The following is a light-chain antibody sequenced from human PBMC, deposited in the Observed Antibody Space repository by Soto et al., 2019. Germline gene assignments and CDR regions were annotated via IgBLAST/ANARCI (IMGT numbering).Light chain of an antibody. Sequence: QSALTQPASVSGSPGQSITISCTGTSSDVGSYNLVSWYQQHPGKAPKLMIYEGSKRPSGVSNRFSGSKSGNTASLTMSGLQAEDEADYYCCSYAGNYVVFGGGTKVTVL. CDR3: CSYAGNYVV. J-gene: IGLJ2*01. CDR1: SSDVGSYNL. V-gene: IGLV2-23*01. CDR2: EGS.